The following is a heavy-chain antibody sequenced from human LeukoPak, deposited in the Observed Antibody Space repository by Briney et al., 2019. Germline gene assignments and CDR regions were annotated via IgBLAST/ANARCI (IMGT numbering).Heavy chain of an antibody. D-gene: IGHD5-24*01. V-gene: IGHV3-33*06. CDR1: GFTFSSYG. Sequence: GESLRLSCAASGFTFSSYGMHWVRQAPGKGLEWVAVIWYDGSNKYYADSVKGRFTISRDNSKNTLYLQMNSLRAEDTAVYYCAKDRYAGPGLQFFGGSDYWGQGTLVTVSS. CDR3: AKDRYAGPGLQFFGGSDY. CDR2: IWYDGSNK. J-gene: IGHJ4*02.